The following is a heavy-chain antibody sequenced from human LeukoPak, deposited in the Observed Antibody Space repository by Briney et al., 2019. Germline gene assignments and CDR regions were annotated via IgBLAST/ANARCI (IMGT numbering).Heavy chain of an antibody. V-gene: IGHV3-48*03. CDR3: ARERIDYSDYGLYYGMDV. J-gene: IGHJ6*02. CDR2: ISSSGTIT. CDR1: GFTLKSHE. Sequence: GGSLRLSCAASGFTLKSHEINWVRQAPGKGLEWVSYISSSGTITYYADSLKGRFTISRDNANNSVYLQMYSLRDEDTAVYYCARERIDYSDYGLYYGMDVWGQGTTVTVSS. D-gene: IGHD4-17*01.